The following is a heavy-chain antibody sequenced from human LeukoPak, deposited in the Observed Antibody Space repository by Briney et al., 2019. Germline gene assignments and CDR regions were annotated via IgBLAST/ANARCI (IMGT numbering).Heavy chain of an antibody. Sequence: RASVKVSCKASGYTFTGYYMHWVRQAPGQGLEWMGWINPNSGGTNYAQKFQGRVTMTRDTSISTAYMELSRLRSDDTAVYYCAREVDCSSTSCVYFDYWGQGTLVTVSS. CDR3: AREVDCSSTSCVYFDY. D-gene: IGHD2-2*01. J-gene: IGHJ4*02. CDR1: GYTFTGYY. V-gene: IGHV1-2*02. CDR2: INPNSGGT.